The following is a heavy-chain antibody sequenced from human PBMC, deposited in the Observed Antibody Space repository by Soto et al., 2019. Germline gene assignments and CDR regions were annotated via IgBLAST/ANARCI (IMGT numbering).Heavy chain of an antibody. D-gene: IGHD4-17*01. Sequence: QVQLVQSGAEVKKPGSSVKVSCKASGGTFSSYAISWVRQAPGQGLEWMGGIIPIFGTANYAQKLQGRVTVTADESTSTADMELGSLRSEDTAGYYWAREPTPESPMTTYGMDVWGQGTTVTVSS. CDR2: IIPIFGTA. V-gene: IGHV1-69*12. J-gene: IGHJ6*02. CDR3: AREPTPESPMTTYGMDV. CDR1: GGTFSSYA.